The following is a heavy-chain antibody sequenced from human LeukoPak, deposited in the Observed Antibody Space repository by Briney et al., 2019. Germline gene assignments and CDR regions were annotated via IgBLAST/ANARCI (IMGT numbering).Heavy chain of an antibody. V-gene: IGHV4-59*01. CDR1: GGSIRSYF. CDR3: ARHPSGSYSYYFDY. CDR2: IYYSGST. Sequence: PSETLSLTCILSGGSIRSYFGSWIRQPLREGLGVIGYIYYSGSTNYNASLKSRVTISVDTSRNQFSLRLSSVTSADTAVYYCARHPSGSYSYYFDYWGQGTLVTVSS. J-gene: IGHJ4*02. D-gene: IGHD1-26*01.